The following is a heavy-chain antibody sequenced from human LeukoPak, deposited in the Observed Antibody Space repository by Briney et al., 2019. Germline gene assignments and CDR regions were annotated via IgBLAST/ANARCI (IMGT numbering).Heavy chain of an antibody. CDR2: IYYSGST. CDR1: GGSISSGDYY. J-gene: IGHJ3*02. D-gene: IGHD7-27*01. CDR3: ARDGPQLGVQKRGAFDI. V-gene: IGHV4-30-4*01. Sequence: SETLSLTCTVSGGSISSGDYYWSWIRQPPGKGLEWIGYIYYSGSTYYNPSLKSRVTISVDTSKNRFSLKLSSVTAADTAVYYCARDGPQLGVQKRGAFDIWGQGTMVTVSS.